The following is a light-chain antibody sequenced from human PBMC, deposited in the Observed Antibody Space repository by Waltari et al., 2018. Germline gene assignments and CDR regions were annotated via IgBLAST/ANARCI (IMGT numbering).Light chain of an antibody. CDR2: RVS. J-gene: IGKJ2*01. Sequence: DVVMTQSPLSLPVTLGQPASISCKSSESLVHSDGNTHLNWFQQRPGQSPRRLIYRVSNPDSGVPDRFSGSGSGTDFTLNISRVEAEDIGVYYCMQGTHWPYTFGQGTQLDIK. CDR1: ESLVHSDGNTH. CDR3: MQGTHWPYT. V-gene: IGKV2-30*02.